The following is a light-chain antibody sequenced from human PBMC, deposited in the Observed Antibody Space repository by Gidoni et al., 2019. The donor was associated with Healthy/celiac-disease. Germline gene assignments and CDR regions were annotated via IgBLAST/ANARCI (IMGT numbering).Light chain of an antibody. CDR1: QGISSY. V-gene: IGKV1-9*01. CDR2: AAS. J-gene: IGKJ3*01. CDR3: QQLNSYPRT. Sequence: DIQLTQSPSFLSASVADRVTITCRASQGISSYLAWYQQKPGKAPKLLIYAASTLQSGVPSSFSGSGSGTEFTLTISSLQPEDFATYYCQQLNSYPRTFGPGTKVDIK.